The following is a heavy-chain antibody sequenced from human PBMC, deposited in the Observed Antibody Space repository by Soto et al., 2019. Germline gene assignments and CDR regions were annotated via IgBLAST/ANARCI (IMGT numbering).Heavy chain of an antibody. V-gene: IGHV4-59*01. Sequence: PSETLSLTCTVSGGSISSYYWCWIRQPPGKGLEWIGYIYYSGSTNYNPSLKSRVTISVDTSKNQFSLKLSSVTAADTAVYYCARDSEGGYSYHYWGQGTLVTVSS. CDR3: ARDSEGGYSYHY. J-gene: IGHJ4*02. CDR1: GGSISSYY. D-gene: IGHD5-18*01. CDR2: IYYSGST.